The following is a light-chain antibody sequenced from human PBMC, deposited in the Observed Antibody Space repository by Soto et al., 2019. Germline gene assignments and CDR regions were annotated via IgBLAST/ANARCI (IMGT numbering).Light chain of an antibody. CDR2: DAS. J-gene: IGKJ1*01. CDR3: HQYNDWPMWT. CDR1: QSAGSK. V-gene: IGKV3-15*01. Sequence: EIVMTQSPATLSVSPGERVTLSCRASQSAGSKLGWYQQKPGQAPRLLIYDASTRATGVPARFSGSGSGTEFTLTISSLQSEDFAVYFCHQYNDWPMWTFGQGTKVEIK.